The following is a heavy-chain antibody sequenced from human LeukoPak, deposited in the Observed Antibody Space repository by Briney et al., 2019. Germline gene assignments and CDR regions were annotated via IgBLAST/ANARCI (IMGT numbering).Heavy chain of an antibody. CDR2: ISWNSGSI. CDR3: AKDSLVGATWGYYFDY. J-gene: IGHJ4*02. V-gene: IGHV3-9*01. D-gene: IGHD1-26*01. Sequence: GGSLRLSCAASGFTFSSYAMSWVRQAPGKGLEWVSGISWNSGSIGYADSVKGRFTISRDNAKNSLYLQMNSLRAEDTALYYCAKDSLVGATWGYYFDYWGQGTLVTVSS. CDR1: GFTFSSYA.